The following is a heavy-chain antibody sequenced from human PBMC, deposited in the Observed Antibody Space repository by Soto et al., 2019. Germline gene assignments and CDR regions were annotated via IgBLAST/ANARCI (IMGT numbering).Heavy chain of an antibody. V-gene: IGHV3-23*01. CDR3: VADVDIVATIWDY. D-gene: IGHD5-12*01. J-gene: IGHJ4*02. CDR1: GFTFSSYA. CDR2: ISGSGGST. Sequence: GGSLRLSCAASGFTFSSYAMSWVRQAPGKGLEWVSAISGSGGSTYYADSVKGRFTISRDNSKNTLYLQMNSLRAEDTAVYYCVADVDIVATIWDYWGQGTLVTVSS.